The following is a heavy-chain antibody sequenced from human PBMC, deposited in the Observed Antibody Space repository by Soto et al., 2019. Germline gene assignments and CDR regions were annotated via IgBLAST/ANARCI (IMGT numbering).Heavy chain of an antibody. D-gene: IGHD2-21*01. CDR2: IYSDGST. CDR1: GITVITNY. V-gene: IGHV3-66*01. J-gene: IGHJ4*02. Sequence: PGGSLRLSCAASGITVITNYISWVRQAPGQGLEWVSGIYSDGSTHYADSVKGRFTISRDNSKNTLYIQMNTLRAEDTGVYYCNSDTSTSIVTDYWGQAILVSVS. CDR3: NSDTSTSIVTDY.